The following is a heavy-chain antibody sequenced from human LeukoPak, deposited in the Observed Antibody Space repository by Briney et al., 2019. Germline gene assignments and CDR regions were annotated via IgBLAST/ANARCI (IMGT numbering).Heavy chain of an antibody. V-gene: IGHV3-23*01. CDR1: GFTFSSYA. Sequence: GGSLRLSCAASGFTFSSYAMSWVRQAPGKGLEWVSAISGSGGSTYYADSVKGRFTISRDNSKNTLYLQMNSLRAEDTAVYYCAKISASPWGLYYYDSSGYTDYWGQGTLVTVSS. CDR2: ISGSGGST. J-gene: IGHJ4*02. D-gene: IGHD3-22*01. CDR3: AKISASPWGLYYYDSSGYTDY.